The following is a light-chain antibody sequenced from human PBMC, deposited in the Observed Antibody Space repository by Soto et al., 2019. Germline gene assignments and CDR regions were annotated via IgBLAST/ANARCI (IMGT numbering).Light chain of an antibody. J-gene: IGKJ4*01. CDR1: QRVISSY. V-gene: IGKV3-11*01. Sequence: VVLTQSPGTLSLSPGEVATLSCRASQRVISSYLAWYQQKPGQAPRLLIYDASNRATGIPARFSGSGSGTDFTLTISSLEPEDFAVYYCQHRGNWPLTFGGGTKVDIK. CDR3: QHRGNWPLT. CDR2: DAS.